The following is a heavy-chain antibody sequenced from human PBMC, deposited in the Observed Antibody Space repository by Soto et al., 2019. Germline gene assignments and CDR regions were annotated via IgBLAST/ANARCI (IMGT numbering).Heavy chain of an antibody. CDR3: TTDSGYDLMDYYGMDV. D-gene: IGHD5-12*01. CDR1: GFTFSNAW. CDR2: IKSKTDGGTT. Sequence: GGSLRLSCAASGFTFSNAWMSWVRQAPGKGLEWVGRIKSKTDGGTTDYAAPVKGRFTISRDDSKNTLYLQMNSLKTEDTAVYYCTTDSGYDLMDYYGMDVWGQGTTVTVSS. V-gene: IGHV3-15*01. J-gene: IGHJ6*02.